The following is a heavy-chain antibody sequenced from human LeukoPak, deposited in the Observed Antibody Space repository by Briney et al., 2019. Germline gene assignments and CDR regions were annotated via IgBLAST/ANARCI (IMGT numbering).Heavy chain of an antibody. D-gene: IGHD4-23*01. CDR1: GYTFTGYY. Sequence: ASVKASCKASGYTFTGYYMHWVRQAPGQGLEWMGWINPNSGGTNYAQKFQGRVTMTRDTSISTAYMELSRLRSDDTAVYYCARDNSIHERGWWFDPWGQGTLVTVSS. V-gene: IGHV1-2*02. CDR3: ARDNSIHERGWWFDP. J-gene: IGHJ5*02. CDR2: INPNSGGT.